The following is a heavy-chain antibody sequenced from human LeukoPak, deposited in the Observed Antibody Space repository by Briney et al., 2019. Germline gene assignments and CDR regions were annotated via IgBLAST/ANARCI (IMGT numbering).Heavy chain of an antibody. V-gene: IGHV3-30-3*01. Sequence: QTGGSLRLSCAASGFTFSSYAMHWVRQAPGKGLEWVAVISYDGSNKYYADSVKGRFTISRDNSKNTLYLQMNSLRAEDTAVYYCARVAISGSYLNWFDPWGQGTLVTVSS. CDR3: ARVAISGSYLNWFDP. J-gene: IGHJ5*02. CDR1: GFTFSSYA. CDR2: ISYDGSNK. D-gene: IGHD1-26*01.